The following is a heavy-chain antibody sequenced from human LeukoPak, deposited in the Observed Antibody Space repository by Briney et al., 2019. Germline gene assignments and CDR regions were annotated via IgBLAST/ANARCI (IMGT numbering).Heavy chain of an antibody. CDR1: GYTFTGYF. Sequence: ASVKVSCKASGYTFTGYFMHWVRQAPGQGLGWMGWFNPNSGDTNYAQKFQGRVTMTRDTSISTAYMELNRLRSDDTAVYYCAMTDLTYYFDYCGQGTLVSVSS. CDR3: AMTDLTYYFDY. CDR2: FNPNSGDT. J-gene: IGHJ4*02. V-gene: IGHV1-2*02. D-gene: IGHD2-21*02.